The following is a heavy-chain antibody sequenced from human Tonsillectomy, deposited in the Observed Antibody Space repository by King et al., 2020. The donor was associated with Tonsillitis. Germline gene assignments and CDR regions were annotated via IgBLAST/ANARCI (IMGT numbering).Heavy chain of an antibody. D-gene: IGHD3-22*01. J-gene: IGHJ3*02. CDR1: RFTFSSYS. CDR3: ARPEGGYDSSNDVFDI. Sequence: VQLVESGGGLVQPGGSLRLSCAASRFTFSSYSMNWVRQAPGKGLEWVSYISSSSSTIYYADSVKGRFTISRDNAKNSLYLQMNSLRAEDTAVYYCARPEGGYDSSNDVFDIWGQGTMVTVSS. V-gene: IGHV3-48*01. CDR2: ISSSSSTI.